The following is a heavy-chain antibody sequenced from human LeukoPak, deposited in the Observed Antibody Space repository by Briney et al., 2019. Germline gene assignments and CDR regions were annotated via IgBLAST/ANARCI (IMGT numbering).Heavy chain of an antibody. V-gene: IGHV3-74*01. CDR2: INTDGSST. CDR3: ASSRPYSGSEGAFDI. Sequence: GGSLRLSCAASGFTFSSYWMHWVRQAPGKGLVWVSRINTDGSSTSYADSVKGRFTISRDNAKNTLYLQMNSLRAEDTAVYYCASSRPYSGSEGAFDIWGQGTMVTVSS. CDR1: GFTFSSYW. D-gene: IGHD1-26*01. J-gene: IGHJ3*02.